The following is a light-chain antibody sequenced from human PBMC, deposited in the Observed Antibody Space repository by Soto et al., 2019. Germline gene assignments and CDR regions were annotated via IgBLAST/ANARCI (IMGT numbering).Light chain of an antibody. V-gene: IGLV4-69*01. CDR3: QTWGTGIHV. CDR2: LNSDGSH. J-gene: IGLJ2*01. CDR1: SGHRSYA. Sequence: QLVLTQSPSASASLGASVKLTCTLSSGHRSYAIAWHQQQPEKGARYLMKLNSDGSHSKGDGIPDRFSGSSSGAERYLTISSLQSEDEADYYCQTWGTGIHVFGGGTKLTVL.